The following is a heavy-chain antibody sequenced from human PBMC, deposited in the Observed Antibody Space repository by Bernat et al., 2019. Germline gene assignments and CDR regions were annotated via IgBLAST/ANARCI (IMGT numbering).Heavy chain of an antibody. CDR1: GGSISSYY. CDR3: ARGYMVQGVSHAFDI. V-gene: IGHV4-59*08. J-gene: IGHJ3*02. CDR2: IYYSGST. D-gene: IGHD3-10*01. Sequence: QVQLQESGPGLVKPSETLSLTCTVSGGSISSYYWSWIRQPPGKGLEWIGYIYYSGSTYYNPSLKSRVTISVDTSKNQFSLKLSSVTAADTAVYYCARGYMVQGVSHAFDIWGQGTMVTVSS.